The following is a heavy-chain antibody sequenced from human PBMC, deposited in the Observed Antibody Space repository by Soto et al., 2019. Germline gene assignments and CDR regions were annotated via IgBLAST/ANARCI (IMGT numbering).Heavy chain of an antibody. D-gene: IGHD3-9*01. J-gene: IGHJ3*02. CDR3: ARGNRYDTYAFDI. CDR1: GYTFTSYD. V-gene: IGHV1-8*01. CDR2: MNPNSGNT. Sequence: ASVKVSCEASGYTFTSYDINCVRQATGQGLEWMGWMNPNSGNTGYAQKFQGRVTMTRNTSISTAYMELSSLRSEDTAVYYCARGNRYDTYAFDIWGQGTMVTVSS.